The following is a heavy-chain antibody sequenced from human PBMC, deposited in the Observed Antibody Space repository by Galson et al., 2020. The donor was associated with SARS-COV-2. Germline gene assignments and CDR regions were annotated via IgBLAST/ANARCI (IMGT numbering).Heavy chain of an antibody. V-gene: IGHV3-11*01. D-gene: IGHD3-22*01. Sequence: GGSLRLSCAASGFTFSDYYMTWIRQAPGKGLEWVSYISSSGSTIYYADSVKGRFTISRDNAKNSLYLQMNSLRAEDTAVYYCAREEDSSGLRLNTAFDYWGQGTLVTVSS. J-gene: IGHJ4*02. CDR3: AREEDSSGLRLNTAFDY. CDR2: ISSSGSTI. CDR1: GFTFSDYY.